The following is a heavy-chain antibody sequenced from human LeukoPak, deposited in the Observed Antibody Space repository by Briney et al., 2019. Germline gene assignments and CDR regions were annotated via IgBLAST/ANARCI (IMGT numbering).Heavy chain of an antibody. D-gene: IGHD3-16*01. CDR3: AKVTGGDMITYGGLDY. V-gene: IGHV3-23*01. CDR2: IIGSGDTT. J-gene: IGHJ4*02. Sequence: PGGSLSLSGAAPGFTFGGYPLSWVRQAPGKGLKWFSAIIGSGDTTYYAASVKGRLTISRDNSKNTLYLQMNSLRAEDTAVYYCAKVTGGDMITYGGLDYWGQGTLVTVSS. CDR1: GFTFGGYP.